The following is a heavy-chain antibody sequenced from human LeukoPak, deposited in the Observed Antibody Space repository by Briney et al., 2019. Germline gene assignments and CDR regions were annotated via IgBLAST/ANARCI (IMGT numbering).Heavy chain of an antibody. CDR2: IGPKDGDT. CDR1: GGTFSSYA. D-gene: IGHD3-16*01. Sequence: ASVKVSCKASGGTFSSYAISWVRQAPGQGLEWMGWIGPKDGDTKYAQTFQGRVTMTRDTSISAVYMDLSDLGPDDTAVYYCARGRGGGIMLLYDYWGQGTLVTVSS. V-gene: IGHV1-2*02. CDR3: ARGRGGGIMLLYDY. J-gene: IGHJ4*02.